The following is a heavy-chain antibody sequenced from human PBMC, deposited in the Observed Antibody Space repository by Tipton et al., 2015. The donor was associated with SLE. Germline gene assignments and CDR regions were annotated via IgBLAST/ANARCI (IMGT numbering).Heavy chain of an antibody. V-gene: IGHV3-11*01. CDR2: ISSSGSTI. CDR1: GFTVSSNY. J-gene: IGHJ2*01. D-gene: IGHD4-17*01. Sequence: GSLRLSCAASGFTVSSNYMTWVRQAPGKGLEWVSYISSSGSTIYYADSVKGRFTISRDNAKNSLYLQMNSLRAEDTAVYYCARGALFTVTGLRRRYFDLWGRGTLVSVSS. CDR3: ARGALFTVTGLRRRYFDL.